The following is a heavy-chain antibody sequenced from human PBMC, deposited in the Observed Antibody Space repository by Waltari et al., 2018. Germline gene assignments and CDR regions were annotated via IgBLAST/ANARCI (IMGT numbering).Heavy chain of an antibody. Sequence: QVQLVESGGGVVQPGGSLRLSCAASGFTFSSYGMHWVRQAPGKGLEWVAFIRYDGSNKYYADSVKGRFTISRDNSKNTLYLQMNSLRAEDTAVYYCARDYCSGGSCYDYWGQGTLVTVSS. CDR2: IRYDGSNK. CDR1: GFTFSSYG. V-gene: IGHV3-30*02. J-gene: IGHJ4*02. CDR3: ARDYCSGGSCYDY. D-gene: IGHD2-15*01.